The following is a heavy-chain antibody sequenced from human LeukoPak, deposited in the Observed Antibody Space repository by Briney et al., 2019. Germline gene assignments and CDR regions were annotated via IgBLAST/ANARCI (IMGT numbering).Heavy chain of an antibody. V-gene: IGHV3-49*04. J-gene: IGHJ4*02. CDR3: TRGNCVNGVCYHSAY. D-gene: IGHD2-8*01. CDR1: GFTFGDYA. Sequence: SLRLSCTASGFTFGDYAMSWVRQAPGKGLEWVGFIRKKGFDGTTEYAASVRGRFTISRDDSKSIAYLQMNSLKTEDTAVYYCTRGNCVNGVCYHSAYCTQRTLVTVSS. CDR2: IRKKGFDGTT.